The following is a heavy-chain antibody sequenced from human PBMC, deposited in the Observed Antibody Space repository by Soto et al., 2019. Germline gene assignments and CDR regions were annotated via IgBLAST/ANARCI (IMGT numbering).Heavy chain of an antibody. CDR2: IGSKGETYAT. Sequence: GESLRLSCAASGFTFGASNLQWVRQASGKGLEWLGRIGSKGETYATTYAASVKGRFTISRDDSKKTAYLQMNNLESEDTAVYYCAKVHSTVTTLDFDYWGQGT. D-gene: IGHD4-17*01. J-gene: IGHJ4*02. CDR3: AKVHSTVTTLDFDY. V-gene: IGHV3-73*01. CDR1: GFTFGASN.